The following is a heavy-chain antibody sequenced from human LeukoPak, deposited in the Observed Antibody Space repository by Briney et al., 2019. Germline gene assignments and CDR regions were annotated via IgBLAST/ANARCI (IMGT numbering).Heavy chain of an antibody. Sequence: ASVKVSSKASGYTFTGYYMHWVRQAPGQGLEWMGWINPNSGGTNYAQKFQGRVTMTRDTSISTAYMELSRLRSDDTAVYYCARRSSGYYPLDYWGQGTLVTVSS. CDR1: GYTFTGYY. CDR3: ARRSSGYYPLDY. CDR2: INPNSGGT. D-gene: IGHD3-22*01. J-gene: IGHJ4*02. V-gene: IGHV1-2*02.